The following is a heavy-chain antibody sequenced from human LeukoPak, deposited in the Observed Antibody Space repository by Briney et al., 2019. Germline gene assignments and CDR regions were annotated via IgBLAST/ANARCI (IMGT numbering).Heavy chain of an antibody. Sequence: SETLSLTCSVVGASVYSGDYYWAWIRQPPGKSLEYIGSIFYTGSTYDNPSLTGRFSMSVDTSKNQFSLHLASVTATDTAVYYCARRGVYGSENYFEYWGRGALVFVSS. D-gene: IGHD3-10*01. CDR2: IFYTGST. CDR3: ARRGVYGSENYFEY. CDR1: GASVYSGDYY. V-gene: IGHV4-39*01. J-gene: IGHJ4*02.